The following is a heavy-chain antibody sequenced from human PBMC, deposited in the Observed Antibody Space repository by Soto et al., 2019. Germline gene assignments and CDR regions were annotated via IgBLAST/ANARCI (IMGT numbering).Heavy chain of an antibody. CDR3: AEGWYEDY. Sequence: EVQLLESGGDFVQPGGSLRLSCAASGFTFTTYAMTWVRQAPGKGLEWVSAINTAGTTYYADSVKGRFTISRDNAKNPLYVQMIVLRAEATAVSYCAEGWYEDYWGQGTLVTVSS. D-gene: IGHD6-13*01. CDR1: GFTFTTYA. V-gene: IGHV3-23*01. CDR2: INTAGTT. J-gene: IGHJ4*02.